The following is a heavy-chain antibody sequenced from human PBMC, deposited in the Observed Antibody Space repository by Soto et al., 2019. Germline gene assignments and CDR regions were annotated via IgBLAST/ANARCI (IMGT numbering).Heavy chain of an antibody. V-gene: IGHV3-11*06. CDR2: ISSSSSYT. CDR1: GFSFSDYY. CDR3: ARNGVDYVRGSYRFLDY. Sequence: QVQLVDSGGGLVRPGGSLRLSCAASGFSFSDYYMSWIRQAPGKGLEWVSYISSSSSYTNYADSVKGRFTISRDNAKSSLYLQMNSLRAEDTAVYYCARNGVDYVRGSYRFLDYWGQGTLVTVSS. D-gene: IGHD3-16*02. J-gene: IGHJ4*02.